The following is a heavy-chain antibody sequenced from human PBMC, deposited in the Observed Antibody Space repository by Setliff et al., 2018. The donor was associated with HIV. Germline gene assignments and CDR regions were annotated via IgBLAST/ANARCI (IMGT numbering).Heavy chain of an antibody. CDR2: INHSGST. V-gene: IGHV4-34*01. D-gene: IGHD6-19*01. J-gene: IGHJ3*01. CDR3: ARGNGWYAF. CDR1: GGSFSGYY. Sequence: NPSETLSLTCAVYGGSFSGYYWSWIRQPPGKGLEWIGEINHSGSTNYNPSLKGRVTISVDTSKNQFSLKLSSVTAADTAVYYCARGNGWYAFWGQGTMVTVSS.